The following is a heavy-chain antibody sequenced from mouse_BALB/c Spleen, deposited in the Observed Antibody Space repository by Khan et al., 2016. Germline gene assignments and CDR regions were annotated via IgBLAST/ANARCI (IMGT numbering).Heavy chain of an antibody. CDR3: ARSYGSSYWYFDV. CDR2: INTYTGEP. J-gene: IGHJ1*01. V-gene: IGHV9-3-1*01. CDR1: GYTFTNYG. D-gene: IGHD1-1*01. Sequence: QIQLVQSGPELKKPGETVKISCKASGYTFTNYGMNWVKQAPGKGLKWMGWINTYTGEPTYADDFKGRFAFSLATSASTAYLQINNLKNEDTATYFWARSYGSSYWYFDVWGAGTTVTVSS.